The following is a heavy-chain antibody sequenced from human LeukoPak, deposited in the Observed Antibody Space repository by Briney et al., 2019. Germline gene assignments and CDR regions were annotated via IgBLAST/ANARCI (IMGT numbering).Heavy chain of an antibody. CDR2: INSDGSST. J-gene: IGHJ4*02. Sequence: GGSLRLSCAASGFTFSSYWMHWVRQAPGKGLVWVSRINSDGSSTSYADSVKGGFTISRDNAKNTLYLQMNSLRAEDTAVYYCARVEWEPLCFDYWGQGTLVTVSS. V-gene: IGHV3-74*01. D-gene: IGHD1-26*01. CDR3: ARVEWEPLCFDY. CDR1: GFTFSSYW.